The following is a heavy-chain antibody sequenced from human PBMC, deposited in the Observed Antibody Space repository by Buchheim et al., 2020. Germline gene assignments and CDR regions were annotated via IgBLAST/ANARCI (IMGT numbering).Heavy chain of an antibody. D-gene: IGHD3-3*01. J-gene: IGHJ5*02. CDR2: ISYDGSNK. CDR3: ERDPAIFGVVIVTNWFDP. CDR1: GFTFSSYA. Sequence: QVQLVESGGGVVQPGRSLRLSCAASGFTFSSYAMHWVRQAPGKGLEWVAVISYDGSNKYYADSVKGRFTISRDNSKNTLYLQMNSLRAEDTAVYYCERDPAIFGVVIVTNWFDPWGQGTL. V-gene: IGHV3-30-3*01.